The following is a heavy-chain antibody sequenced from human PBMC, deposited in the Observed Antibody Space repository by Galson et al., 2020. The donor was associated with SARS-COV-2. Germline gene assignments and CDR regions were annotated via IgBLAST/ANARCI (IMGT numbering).Heavy chain of an antibody. CDR2: IYHSGST. CDR1: GYSISSGYY. V-gene: IGHV4-38-2*02. CDR3: ASVVGAHAFDI. D-gene: IGHD1-26*01. J-gene: IGHJ3*02. Sequence: SETLSLTCTVSGYSISSGYYWGWIRQPPGKGLEWIGSIYHSGSTYYNPSLKSRVTISVDTSKNQFSLKLSSVTAADTAVYYCASVVGAHAFDIWGQGTMVTVSS.